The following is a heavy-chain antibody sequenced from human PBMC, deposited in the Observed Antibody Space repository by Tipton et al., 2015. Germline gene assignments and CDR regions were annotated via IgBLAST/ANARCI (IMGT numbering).Heavy chain of an antibody. CDR3: ARDILPNWFDP. CDR1: GDSIKNYY. CDR2: IHRSGTV. V-gene: IGHV4-4*07. Sequence: PGLVKPSETLSLNCSVSGDSIKNYYWSWVRQPAGKGLEWIGRIHRSGTVDYNPSLKSRLTMSLDTSKNQFSLKLTSVSAADTAIYYCARDILPNWFDPWGQGILVTVSS. J-gene: IGHJ5*02. D-gene: IGHD2-21*01.